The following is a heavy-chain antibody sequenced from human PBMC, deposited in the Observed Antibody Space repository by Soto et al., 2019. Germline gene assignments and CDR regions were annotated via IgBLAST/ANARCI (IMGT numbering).Heavy chain of an antibody. Sequence: QVQLQESGPGLVKPSQTLSLTCTVSGGSISSGGYYWSWIRQHPGKGLGWIGYIYYSGSTHYNPSLNSLVTIPLDTSNPQFSLKLSSVTAADTAVYYCARGGYHYYYRIDFWAQGTTVTLSS. J-gene: IGHJ6*02. D-gene: IGHD3-16*02. CDR3: ARGGYHYYYRIDF. V-gene: IGHV4-31*01. CDR1: GGSISSGGYY. CDR2: IYYSGST.